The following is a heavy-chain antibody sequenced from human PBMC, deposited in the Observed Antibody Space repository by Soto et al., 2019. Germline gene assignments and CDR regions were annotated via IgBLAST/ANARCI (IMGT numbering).Heavy chain of an antibody. V-gene: IGHV3-64D*06. J-gene: IGHJ4*02. CDR2: ISSNGGST. Sequence: WWSLRLSCSASVFTFSSYAMHWFRQAPGKGLEYVSAISSNGGSTYYADSVKGRFTISRDNSKNTLYLQMSSLRAEDTAVYYCVKNLWNDDILTGYFDYWGQGTLVTVSS. CDR3: VKNLWNDDILTGYFDY. CDR1: VFTFSSYA. D-gene: IGHD3-9*01.